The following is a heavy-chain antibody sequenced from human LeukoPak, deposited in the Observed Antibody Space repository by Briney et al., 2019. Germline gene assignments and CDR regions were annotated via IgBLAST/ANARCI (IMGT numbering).Heavy chain of an antibody. D-gene: IGHD3-10*01. V-gene: IGHV1-69*13. J-gene: IGHJ6*03. Sequence: ASVKVSCKTSGGTFRTYAITWVRQAPGQGLEWMGGIIPIFGTANYAQKFQGRVTITADESTSTAYMELSSLRSEDTAVYYCARGPRITLIRGGQWYYYMDVWGKGTTVTISS. CDR1: GGTFRTYA. CDR2: IIPIFGTA. CDR3: ARGPRITLIRGGQWYYYMDV.